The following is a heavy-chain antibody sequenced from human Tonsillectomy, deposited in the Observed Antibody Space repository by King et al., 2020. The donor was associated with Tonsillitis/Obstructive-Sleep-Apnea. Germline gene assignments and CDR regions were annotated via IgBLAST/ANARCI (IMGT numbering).Heavy chain of an antibody. CDR2: ISWNSGSI. D-gene: IGHD4-17*01. J-gene: IGHJ4*02. CDR3: AKGPYGDYPHFDY. CDR1: GFTFDDYA. V-gene: IGHV3-9*01. Sequence: VQLVESGGGLVQPGRSLRLSCAASGFTFDDYAMHWVRQAPGKGLEWVSGISWNSGSIGYADSVKGRFTISRDNAKNFLYLQMNSLRAEDTALYYCAKGPYGDYPHFDYWGQXTXVTVSS.